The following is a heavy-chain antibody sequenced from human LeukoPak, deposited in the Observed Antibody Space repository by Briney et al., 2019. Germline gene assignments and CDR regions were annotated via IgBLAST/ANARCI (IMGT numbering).Heavy chain of an antibody. Sequence: PSETLSLTCTVSGGSITYYHWSWIRQSPGKGLEWIGYIYSSGSTNYNPSLKSRVTISVDTPKNQFSLKLSSVSAADTAVYYCARRLGSWYTLDYWGQGTLVTVYS. CDR1: GGSITYYH. CDR3: ARRLGSWYTLDY. J-gene: IGHJ4*02. V-gene: IGHV4-59*08. D-gene: IGHD6-13*01. CDR2: IYSSGST.